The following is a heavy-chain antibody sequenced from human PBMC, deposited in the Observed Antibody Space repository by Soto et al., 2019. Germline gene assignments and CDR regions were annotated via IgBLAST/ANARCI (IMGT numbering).Heavy chain of an antibody. CDR1: GFTFSSYG. V-gene: IGHV3-30*03. J-gene: IGHJ4*02. D-gene: IGHD6-19*01. CDR3: ARNQVAGPYYFDY. CDR2: IYDGSNK. Sequence: PGGSLRLSCAASGFTFSSYGMHWVRQAPGKGLEWVAVIYDGSNKYYADSVKGRFTISRDNSKNTLYLQMNSLRAEDTAVYYCARNQVAGPYYFDYWGQGTLVTVSS.